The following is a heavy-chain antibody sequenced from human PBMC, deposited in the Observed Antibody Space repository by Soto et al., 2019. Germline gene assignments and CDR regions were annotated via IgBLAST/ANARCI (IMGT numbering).Heavy chain of an antibody. V-gene: IGHV4-30-2*01. D-gene: IGHD1-26*01. CDR3: ARALWEVGGAFDI. CDR2: IYHSGST. CDR1: GGSISSGGYS. Sequence: PSETLSLTCAVSGGSISSGGYSWSWIRQPPGKGLEWIGYIYHSGSTYYNPSLRSRVTISVDRSKDQFSLNLSSVTAADTAVYYCARALWEVGGAFDIWGQGTTVTGSS. J-gene: IGHJ3*02.